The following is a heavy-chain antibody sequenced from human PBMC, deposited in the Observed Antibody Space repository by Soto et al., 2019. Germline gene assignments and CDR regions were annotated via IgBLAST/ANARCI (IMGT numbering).Heavy chain of an antibody. V-gene: IGHV4-59*01. J-gene: IGHJ6*02. CDR3: ARAVPRTNGVLPRDPYYYYGIDV. CDR1: GGSISSYY. Sequence: SETLSLTCTVSGGSISSYYWSWIRQPPGKGLEGIGYIYYSGSTNYNPSPKSRVTISVDTSKNQFSLKLSSVTAADTSVYYCARAVPRTNGVLPRDPYYYYGIDVWGQGTTVTVSS. CDR2: IYYSGST. D-gene: IGHD2-8*01.